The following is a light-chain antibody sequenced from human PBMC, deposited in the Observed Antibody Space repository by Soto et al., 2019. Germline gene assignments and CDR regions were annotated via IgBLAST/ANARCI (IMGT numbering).Light chain of an antibody. Sequence: DIQMTQTPSTVSASVGDRVTITCRASQSISSGMAWYQQKPGKAPKVLIYDASSLESGVPSRFSGNGSGTEFTLTISGLQPDDFASYYCQQYNSYSGMFGQGTKVDIK. CDR2: DAS. CDR1: QSISSG. V-gene: IGKV1-5*01. J-gene: IGKJ1*01. CDR3: QQYNSYSGM.